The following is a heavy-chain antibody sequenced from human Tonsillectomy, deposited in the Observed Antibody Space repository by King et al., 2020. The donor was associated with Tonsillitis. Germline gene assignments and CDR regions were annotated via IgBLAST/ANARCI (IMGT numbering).Heavy chain of an antibody. J-gene: IGHJ6*02. V-gene: IGHV3-23*04. CDR1: GFTFSSYA. CDR2: IRGSGGIT. D-gene: IGHD1-1*01. CDR3: AKTTRLEDYYYGMDV. Sequence: VQLVESGGGLVQPGGSLRLSCAASGFTFSSYAMSWVRQAPGKGLEWVSAIRGSGGITYYADSVKGRFTISRDNSKNTLYLQMNSLRAEDTAVYDCAKTTRLEDYYYGMDVWGQGTTVTVSS.